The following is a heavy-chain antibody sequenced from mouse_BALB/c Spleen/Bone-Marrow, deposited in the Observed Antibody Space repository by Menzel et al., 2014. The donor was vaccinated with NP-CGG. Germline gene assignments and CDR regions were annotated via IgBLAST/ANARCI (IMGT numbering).Heavy chain of an antibody. CDR1: GYTFTSYT. CDR3: ARRYYGNPLDY. D-gene: IGHD2-1*01. Sequence: QVQLKESGAELARPGASVKMSCKASGYTFTSYTMHWVKQRPGQGLEWIGYINPSSGYTNYNQKFKDKAILTADKSSSTAYMQLSSLTSEDSAVYYCARRYYGNPLDYWGQGTTGTVSS. CDR2: INPSSGYT. V-gene: IGHV1-4*01. J-gene: IGHJ2*01.